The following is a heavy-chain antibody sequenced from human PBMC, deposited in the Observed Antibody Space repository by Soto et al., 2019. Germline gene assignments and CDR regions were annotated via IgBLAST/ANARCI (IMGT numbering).Heavy chain of an antibody. V-gene: IGHV3-11*01. Sequence: QVQLVESGGGLVKPGGSLRLSCAASGFTFSDYYMSWIRQAPGKGLEWVSYISSSGSTIYYADSVKGRFTISRDNAKNSLYLQMNSLRAEVTALYYCARDEVESDYDFWSGYYYYWGQGTLVTVSS. CDR3: ARDEVESDYDFWSGYYYY. D-gene: IGHD3-3*01. CDR2: ISSSGSTI. CDR1: GFTFSDYY. J-gene: IGHJ4*02.